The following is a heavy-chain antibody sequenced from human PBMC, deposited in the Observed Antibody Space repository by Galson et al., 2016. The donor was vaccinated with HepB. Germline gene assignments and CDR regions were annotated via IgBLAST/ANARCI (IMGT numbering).Heavy chain of an antibody. CDR1: GDSVSNNSAS. CDR3: ARSRYSSFDY. CDR2: TYYRSRWLN. Sequence: CAISGDSVSNNSASWNWIRQSPSRGLEWLGRTYYRSRWLNDYASSVKSRININPDTSKNQFSLQLNSVTPEATAVYYCARSRYSSFDYWGQGILVTVSS. J-gene: IGHJ4*02. V-gene: IGHV6-1*01. D-gene: IGHD5-18*01.